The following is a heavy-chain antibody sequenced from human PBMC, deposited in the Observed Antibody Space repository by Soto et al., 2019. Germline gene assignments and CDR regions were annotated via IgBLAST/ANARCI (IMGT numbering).Heavy chain of an antibody. V-gene: IGHV3-21*01. Sequence: EVQLVESGGGLVKPGESLRLSCAASGLRFTTSSMSWVRQAPGGGLEWVSSITGGSSSTFYADSVKGRFTISRDNSKNSLYLQMSSLRVEDTAVYYCATYTGTYRDHWGQGTLVTVSS. CDR3: ATYTGTYRDH. J-gene: IGHJ4*02. CDR2: ITGGSSST. CDR1: GLRFTTSS. D-gene: IGHD1-26*01.